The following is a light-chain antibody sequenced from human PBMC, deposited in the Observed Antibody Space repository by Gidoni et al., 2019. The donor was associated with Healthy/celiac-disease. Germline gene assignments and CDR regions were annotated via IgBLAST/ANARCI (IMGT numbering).Light chain of an antibody. Sequence: EIVMTPSPATLSVSPGERATLSCRASQSVSSNLAWYQQKPGQAPRLLISGASTRATGIPARFSASGSGTEFTLTISSLQSEDFAVYYCQQYKNWPQTFGQGTKVEIK. CDR2: GAS. V-gene: IGKV3-15*01. CDR3: QQYKNWPQT. CDR1: QSVSSN. J-gene: IGKJ1*01.